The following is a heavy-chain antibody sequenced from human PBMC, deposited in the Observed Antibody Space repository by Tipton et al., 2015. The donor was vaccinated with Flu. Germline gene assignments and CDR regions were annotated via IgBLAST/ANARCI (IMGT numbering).Heavy chain of an antibody. Sequence: TLSLTCTVSGGSISTYYWSWIRQPPGKGLEWIGYIYYSGSTNYNPSLKSRVTISVDTSKNQFSLKLSSVTAADTAVYYCARDPATDDYGLGSHFDGMDVWGNGTTVTVSS. CDR3: ARDPATDDYGLGSHFDGMDV. V-gene: IGHV4-59*12. CDR1: GGSISTYY. J-gene: IGHJ6*04. D-gene: IGHD3-10*01. CDR2: IYYSGST.